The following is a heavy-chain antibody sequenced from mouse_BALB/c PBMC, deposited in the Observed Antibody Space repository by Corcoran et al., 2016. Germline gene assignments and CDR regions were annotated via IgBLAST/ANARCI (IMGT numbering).Heavy chain of an antibody. CDR1: GYTFSSYW. CDR3: ARSGYRSYVMDY. Sequence: QVQLQQSGAELMKPGASVKISCKATGYTFSSYWIEWVKQRPGHGLEWIGEILPGSGSTNYNEKFRGKATFTADTSSNTAYMQLSSLTSEDSAVYYCARSGYRSYVMDYWGPGTSVTVSS. CDR2: ILPGSGST. D-gene: IGHD2-14*01. V-gene: IGHV1-9*01. J-gene: IGHJ4*01.